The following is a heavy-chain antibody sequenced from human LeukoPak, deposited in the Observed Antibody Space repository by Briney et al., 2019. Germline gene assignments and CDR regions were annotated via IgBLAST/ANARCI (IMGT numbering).Heavy chain of an antibody. CDR3: ARMYYYDRSGNRLDWYFDL. D-gene: IGHD3-22*01. Sequence: ASVKVSCKASGYTFTSYDINWVRQATGQGLEWMGWMNPNSGNTGYAQKFQGRVTITRNTSISTAYMELSSLRSEDTAVYYCARMYYYDRSGNRLDWYFDLWGRGTLVTVSS. J-gene: IGHJ2*01. V-gene: IGHV1-8*03. CDR1: GYTFTSYD. CDR2: MNPNSGNT.